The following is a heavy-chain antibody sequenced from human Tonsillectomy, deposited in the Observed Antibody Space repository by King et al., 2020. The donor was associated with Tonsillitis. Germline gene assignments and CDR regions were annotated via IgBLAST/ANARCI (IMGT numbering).Heavy chain of an antibody. CDR2: ISSSSRTI. CDR3: ASGGYDFWSGSKIDAFDI. Sequence: QLVQSGGGLVQPGGSLRLSCAASGFTFSSYSMNWVRQAPGKGLEWVSYISSSSRTIYYSDSVKGRFTISRDNAKNSLYLQMNSLRAEDTAVYYCASGGYDFWSGSKIDAFDIWGQGTMVTVSS. D-gene: IGHD3-3*01. J-gene: IGHJ3*02. CDR1: GFTFSSYS. V-gene: IGHV3-48*01.